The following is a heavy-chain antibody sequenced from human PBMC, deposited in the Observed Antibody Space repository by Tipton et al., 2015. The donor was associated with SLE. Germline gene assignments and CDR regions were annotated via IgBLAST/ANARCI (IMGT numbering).Heavy chain of an antibody. V-gene: IGHV4-34*01. J-gene: IGHJ4*02. Sequence: TLSLTCAVYGGSFSGYYWSWIRQPPGKGLEWIGEINHSGSTNYNPSLKSRVTISVDTSKNQFSLKLSSVTAADTAVYYCARGPYSGSWFDYWGQGTLVTVSS. CDR1: GGSFSGYY. D-gene: IGHD6-13*01. CDR3: ARGPYSGSWFDY. CDR2: INHSGST.